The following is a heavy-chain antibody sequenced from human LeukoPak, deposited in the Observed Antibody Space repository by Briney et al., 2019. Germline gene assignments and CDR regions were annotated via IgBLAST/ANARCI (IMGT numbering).Heavy chain of an antibody. CDR3: ARIGYSSSPFDY. CDR1: GFTFSYYW. Sequence: GGSLRLSCAASGFTFSYYWMSWVRQAPGKGLEWVANRKDDGDVKYYVGSVKGQFTISRDNAKRSVYLQMNSLRAEDTAVYYCARIGYSSSPFDYWGQGTLVIVSS. V-gene: IGHV3-7*02. J-gene: IGHJ4*02. CDR2: RKDDGDVK. D-gene: IGHD6-13*01.